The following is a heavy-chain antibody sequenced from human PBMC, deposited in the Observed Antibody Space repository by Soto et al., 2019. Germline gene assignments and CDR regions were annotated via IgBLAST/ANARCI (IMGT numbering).Heavy chain of an antibody. Sequence: QVQLVQSGAEVKKPGSSVKVSCKASGGTFSSYAISWVRQAPGQGLEWMGGIIPIFGTANYEQKLQGRVTITADESTSTAYMELSSLRSEDTAVYYCATRGMGYCSGGSCYRTYYYYYGMDVWGQGTTVTVSS. V-gene: IGHV1-69*01. J-gene: IGHJ6*02. D-gene: IGHD2-15*01. CDR3: ATRGMGYCSGGSCYRTYYYYYGMDV. CDR2: IIPIFGTA. CDR1: GGTFSSYA.